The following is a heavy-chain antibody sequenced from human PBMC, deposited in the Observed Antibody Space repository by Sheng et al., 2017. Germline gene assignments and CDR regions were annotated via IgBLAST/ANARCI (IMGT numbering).Heavy chain of an antibody. Sequence: QVQLQESGPGLVKPSETLSLTCAVSGYSISSGYYWGWIRQPPGKGLEWIGSIYHSGSTYYNPSLKSRVTISVDTSKNQFSLKLSSVTAADTAVYYCARDVDHSGIAVSPGFDLWGRGTLVTVSS. CDR3: ARDVDHSGIAVSPGFDL. D-gene: IGHD6-19*01. V-gene: IGHV4-38-2*02. CDR1: GYSISSGYY. J-gene: IGHJ2*01. CDR2: IYHSGST.